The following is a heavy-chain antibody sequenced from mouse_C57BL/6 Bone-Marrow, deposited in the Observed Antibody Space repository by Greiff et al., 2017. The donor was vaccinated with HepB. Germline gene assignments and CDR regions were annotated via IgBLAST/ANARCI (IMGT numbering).Heavy chain of an antibody. CDR3: ARSPYDYDVRFAY. V-gene: IGHV1-7*01. Sequence: VQLHQSGAELAKPGASVKLSCKASGYTFTSYWMHWVKQRPGQGLEWIGYINPSSGYTKYNQKFKDKATLTADKSSSTAYMQLSSLTYEDSAVYYCARSPYDYDVRFAYWGQGTLVTVSA. J-gene: IGHJ3*01. D-gene: IGHD2-4*01. CDR2: INPSSGYT. CDR1: GYTFTSYW.